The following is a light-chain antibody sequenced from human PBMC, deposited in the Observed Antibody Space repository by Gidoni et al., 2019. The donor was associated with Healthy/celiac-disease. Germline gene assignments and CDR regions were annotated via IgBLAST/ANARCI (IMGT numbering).Light chain of an antibody. CDR2: GAS. V-gene: IGKV3-20*01. J-gene: IGKJ1*01. CDR1: QSVSSSY. CDR3: QQYGSSPRT. Sequence: EIVLTQSPGTLSLSPGERATLSCRASQSVSSSYLAWYQQKPGQAPRLLIYGASSRATGIPDRFSGSGSGTDFTLTISRLDPEDFAVYYCQQYGSSPRTXGXGTKVEIK.